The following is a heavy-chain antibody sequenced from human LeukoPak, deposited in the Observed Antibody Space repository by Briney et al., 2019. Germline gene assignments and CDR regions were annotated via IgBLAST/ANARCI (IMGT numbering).Heavy chain of an antibody. Sequence: SETLSLTCAIYGGSFSGYYWSWIRQPPGKGLEWIGEINHSGSTNYNPSLKSRVTISVDTSKNQFSLKLSSVTAADTAVYYCARLSGGSYYYYYYGMDVWGQGTTVTVSS. CDR1: GGSFSGYY. D-gene: IGHD1-26*01. CDR2: INHSGST. J-gene: IGHJ6*02. CDR3: ARLSGGSYYYYYYGMDV. V-gene: IGHV4-34*01.